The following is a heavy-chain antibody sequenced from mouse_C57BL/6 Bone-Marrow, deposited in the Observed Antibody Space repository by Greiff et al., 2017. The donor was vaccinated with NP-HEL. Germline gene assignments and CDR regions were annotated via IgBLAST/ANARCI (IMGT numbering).Heavy chain of an antibody. J-gene: IGHJ2*01. CDR2: INPSSGYT. CDR1: GYTFTSYT. CDR3: ARPLVTTVVAHFDY. D-gene: IGHD1-1*01. V-gene: IGHV1-4*01. Sequence: QVQLQQSGAELARPGASVKMSCKASGYTFTSYTMHWVKQRPGQGLEWIGYINPSSGYTKYNQKFKDKATLTADKSSSTAYMQPSSLTSEDSAVDYCARPLVTTVVAHFDYWGQGTTLTVSS.